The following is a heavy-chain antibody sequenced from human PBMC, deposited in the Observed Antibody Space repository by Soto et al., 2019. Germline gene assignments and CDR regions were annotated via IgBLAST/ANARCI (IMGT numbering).Heavy chain of an antibody. V-gene: IGHV3-15*07. D-gene: IGHD3-3*01. CDR3: TTVGLDFWSGYPYGMDV. J-gene: IGHJ6*02. Sequence: PGVSLRLSCAASGFTFSNAWMNWVRQAPGKGLEWVGRIKSKTDGGTTDYAAPVKGRFTISRDDSKNTLYLQMNSLKTEDTAVYYCTTVGLDFWSGYPYGMDVWGQGTTVTVSS. CDR1: GFTFSNAW. CDR2: IKSKTDGGTT.